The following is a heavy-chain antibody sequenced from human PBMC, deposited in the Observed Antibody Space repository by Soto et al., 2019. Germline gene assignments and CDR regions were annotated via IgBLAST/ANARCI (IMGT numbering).Heavy chain of an antibody. D-gene: IGHD2-2*01. V-gene: IGHV3-21*01. CDR2: ISSSSSYI. Sequence: GGALRVSGAASGVTFSSYSMSWVRQAPVKGREWVSSISSSSSYIYYADSVKGRFTISRDNAKNSLYLQMNSLRAEDTAVYYCARDPYCSSTSCYPDYYYYYGMDVWGQGTTVTVSS. J-gene: IGHJ6*02. CDR3: ARDPYCSSTSCYPDYYYYYGMDV. CDR1: GVTFSSYS.